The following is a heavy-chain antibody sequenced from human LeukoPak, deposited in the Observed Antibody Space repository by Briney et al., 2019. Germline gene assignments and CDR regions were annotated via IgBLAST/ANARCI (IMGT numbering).Heavy chain of an antibody. D-gene: IGHD1-1*01. CDR2: ISSTSSII. Sequence: PGGSLRLSCAASGFPLSSYSMNWVRQAPGKGLEWVSYISSTSSIIYYADSVKGRFTISRDNAQNSLYLQMNSLRVEDTAIYYCARDPYNGAYSEGYYYYYMDVWGKGTTVTVSS. V-gene: IGHV3-21*05. J-gene: IGHJ6*03. CDR3: ARDPYNGAYSEGYYYYYMDV. CDR1: GFPLSSYS.